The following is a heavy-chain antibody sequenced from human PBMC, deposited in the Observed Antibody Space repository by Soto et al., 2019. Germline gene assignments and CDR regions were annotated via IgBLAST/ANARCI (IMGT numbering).Heavy chain of an antibody. V-gene: IGHV4-59*01. J-gene: IGHJ3*02. CDR1: GGSISSYY. D-gene: IGHD6-13*01. Sequence: SETLSLTCTVSGGSISSYYWSWKRQPPGKGLEWIGYIYYSGSTNYNPSLKSRVTISVDTSKNQFSLKLRSVTAADTAVYYCARASAGEGAFDIWGQGTMVTVSS. CDR3: ARASAGEGAFDI. CDR2: IYYSGST.